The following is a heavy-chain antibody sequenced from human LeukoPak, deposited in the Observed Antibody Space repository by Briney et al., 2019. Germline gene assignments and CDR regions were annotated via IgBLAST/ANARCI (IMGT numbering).Heavy chain of an antibody. D-gene: IGHD4-17*01. J-gene: IGHJ3*02. Sequence: GGSLRLSCAASGFAFNSYAMSWVRQAPGKGLEWVSAISGSGGTAYFADSVKGRFTISRDSSKNTLYLQMNSLRAEDTAVYYCARLWDYGDFQNAFDIWGQGTTVTVSS. CDR3: ARLWDYGDFQNAFDI. V-gene: IGHV3-23*01. CDR1: GFAFNSYA. CDR2: ISGSGGTA.